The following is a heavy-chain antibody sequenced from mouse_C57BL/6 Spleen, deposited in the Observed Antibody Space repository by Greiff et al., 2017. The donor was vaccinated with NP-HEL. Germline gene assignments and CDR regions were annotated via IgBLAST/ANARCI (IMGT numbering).Heavy chain of an antibody. CDR2: IDPENGDT. CDR3: TTGTVVATGYCDY. D-gene: IGHD1-1*01. Sequence: EVQLQQSGAELVRPGASVKLSCTASGFNIKDDYMHWVKQRPEQGLEWIGWIDPENGDTEYASKFQGKATITADTSSNTAYLQLSSLASEDTAVYYCTTGTVVATGYCDYWGQGTTLTVSS. J-gene: IGHJ2*01. CDR1: GFNIKDDY. V-gene: IGHV14-4*01.